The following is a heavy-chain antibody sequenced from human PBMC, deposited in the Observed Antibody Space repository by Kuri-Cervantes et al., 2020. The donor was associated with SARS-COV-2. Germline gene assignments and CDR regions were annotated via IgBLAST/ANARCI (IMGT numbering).Heavy chain of an antibody. D-gene: IGHD1-26*01. CDR3: ASYSGSYYNYYYGMDV. V-gene: IGHV5-51*01. Sequence: GGSLRLACKGSGYSFTSYWIGWVRQMPGKGLEWMGTIYPGDSDTRYSPSFQGQVTISADKSISTAYLQWSSLKASDTAMYYCASYSGSYYNYYYGMDVWGQGTTVTVSS. CDR1: GYSFTSYW. CDR2: IYPGDSDT. J-gene: IGHJ6*02.